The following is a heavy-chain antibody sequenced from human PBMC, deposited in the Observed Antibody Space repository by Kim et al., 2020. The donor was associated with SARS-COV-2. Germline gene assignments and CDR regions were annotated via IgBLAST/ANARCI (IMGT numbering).Heavy chain of an antibody. CDR3: ARGRGGVVPAPVLGLGPYYEYYIMDV. CDR1: GVSFSGYS. J-gene: IGHJ6*02. Sequence: SETLSLTCAVYGVSFSGYSWTWLRQPPGKGLEWIGEINHSGSTNYDPSLQSRVSISIDTSKNQFSLRLRSVTAADTAVYYCARGRGGVVPAPVLGLGPYYEYYIMDVWGRGTTVTVSS. V-gene: IGHV4-34*01. CDR2: INHSGST. D-gene: IGHD5-18*01.